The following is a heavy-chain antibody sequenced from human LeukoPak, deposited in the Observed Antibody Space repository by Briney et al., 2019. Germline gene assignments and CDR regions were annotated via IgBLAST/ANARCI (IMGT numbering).Heavy chain of an antibody. Sequence: GGSLRLSCAASGFTFSSYAMHWVRQAPGKGLEWVAVMSYDGSNKYYADSVKGRFTISRDNSKNTLYLQMNSLRAEDTAVYYCARSGAAVPGYYSYLDYWGQGTLVTASS. D-gene: IGHD3-22*01. CDR3: ARSGAAVPGYYSYLDY. CDR2: MSYDGSNK. V-gene: IGHV3-30-3*01. CDR1: GFTFSSYA. J-gene: IGHJ4*02.